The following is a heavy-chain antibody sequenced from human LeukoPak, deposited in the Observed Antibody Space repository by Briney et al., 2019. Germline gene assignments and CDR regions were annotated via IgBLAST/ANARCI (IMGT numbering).Heavy chain of an antibody. CDR3: ARGILGYCSSTSCHAPGPGDY. D-gene: IGHD2-2*01. J-gene: IGHJ4*02. CDR2: ISGSGSST. Sequence: GGSLRLSCAASGFTFSSYAMNWVRQASGKGLEWVSAISGSGSSTYYADSVKGRFTISRDNSKNTLYLQMNSLRAEDTAVYYCARGILGYCSSTSCHAPGPGDYWGQGTLVTVSS. CDR1: GFTFSSYA. V-gene: IGHV3-23*01.